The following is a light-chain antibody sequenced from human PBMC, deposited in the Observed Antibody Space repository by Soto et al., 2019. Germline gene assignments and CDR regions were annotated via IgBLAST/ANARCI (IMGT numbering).Light chain of an antibody. CDR1: HNINRW. CDR3: QEYNSYSGT. Sequence: DIQMTQSPSIMSASVGDRVTITCRASHNINRWLAWYQQKPGKAPKLLIYDASRLESGVPSRFGGSXSGTKFTLSISSQQPDDFAIYYCQEYNSYSGTFGPGTKVDIK. V-gene: IGKV1-5*01. J-gene: IGKJ1*01. CDR2: DAS.